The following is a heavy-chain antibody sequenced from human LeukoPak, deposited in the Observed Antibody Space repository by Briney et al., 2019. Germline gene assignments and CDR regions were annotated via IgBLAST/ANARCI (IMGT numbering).Heavy chain of an antibody. J-gene: IGHJ6*02. CDR3: ARDRNYYGSGSYDNYYGMDV. V-gene: IGHV1-18*01. D-gene: IGHD3-10*01. CDR1: GYTFTRYG. CDR2: ISAYKGNT. Sequence: GASVKVSCKASGYTFTRYGISWERQAPGQGLEWMGWISAYKGNTNYVQKLQGRVTMTTDTPTSTAYMELRSLRSDDTAVYYCARDRNYYGSGSYDNYYGMDVWGQGTMVTVSS.